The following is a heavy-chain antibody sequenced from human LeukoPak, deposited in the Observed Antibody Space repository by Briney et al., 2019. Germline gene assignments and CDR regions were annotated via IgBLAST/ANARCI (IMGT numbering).Heavy chain of an antibody. CDR1: GLSFSTYW. D-gene: IGHD5-18*01. Sequence: GGSLRLSCAVAGLSFSTYWMHWVRQAPGKGPVWVARTNLHGTTVDYADSVKGRFTISRDNAKNTLFLQMNSLRAEDTAVYYCASGYTYVRLGDHWGQGTLVTVSS. V-gene: IGHV3-74*01. CDR2: TNLHGTTV. CDR3: ASGYTYVRLGDH. J-gene: IGHJ4*02.